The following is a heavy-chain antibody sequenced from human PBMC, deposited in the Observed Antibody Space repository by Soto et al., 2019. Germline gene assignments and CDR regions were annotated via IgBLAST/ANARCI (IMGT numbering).Heavy chain of an antibody. CDR3: AREPAAGDWFDP. D-gene: IGHD6-13*01. J-gene: IGHJ5*02. CDR1: GYSFTSYG. V-gene: IGHV1-18*01. CDR2: INTYNGNT. Sequence: QVPLVQSGAEVKKPGASVKVSCKASGYSFTSYGITWVRQAPGQGLEWMGWINTYNGNTNYAQKLQGRVTMTTDTSTSTAYMELRRLRSDDTPVYYCAREPAAGDWFDPLGQGTLVPVSS.